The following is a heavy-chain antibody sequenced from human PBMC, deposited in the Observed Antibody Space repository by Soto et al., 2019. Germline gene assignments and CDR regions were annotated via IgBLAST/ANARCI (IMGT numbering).Heavy chain of an antibody. CDR3: VRNLASGGTYSIDY. D-gene: IGHD1-26*01. V-gene: IGHV3-72*01. CDR1: GFIFSDHY. CDR2: VIDKANGYTT. J-gene: IGHJ4*02. Sequence: EVQLVESGGGLVEPGGSLRLSCAASGFIFSDHYMDWVRQAPGKGLEWIGRVIDKANGYTTEYTASGRGRLTVSRDASKNSLDLQMNSLQIEDTAMYYCVRNLASGGTYSIDYWGQGTLVTVSS.